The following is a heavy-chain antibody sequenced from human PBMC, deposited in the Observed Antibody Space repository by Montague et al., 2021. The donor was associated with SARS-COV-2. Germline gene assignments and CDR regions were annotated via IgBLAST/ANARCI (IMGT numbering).Heavy chain of an antibody. J-gene: IGHJ4*02. CDR2: IYASGNT. CDR3: ARKGSGRSDLAY. Sequence: SETLSLTCTVSGGSISNYYWSWIRQPAGKGLEWIGRIYASGNTNYNPSLKSRVTMSVDTSENQFSLRLTSVTAADTAIYYCARKGSGRSDLAYWGQGTLVTVSS. D-gene: IGHD1-26*01. V-gene: IGHV4-4*07. CDR1: GGSISNYY.